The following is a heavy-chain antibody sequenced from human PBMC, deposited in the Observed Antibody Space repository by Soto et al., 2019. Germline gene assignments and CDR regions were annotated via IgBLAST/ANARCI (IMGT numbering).Heavy chain of an antibody. V-gene: IGHV1-18*01. Sequence: ASVKVSCKASGYTFTSYGISWVRQAPGQGLEWMGWISAYNGNTNYAQKLQGRVTMTTDTSTSTAYMELRSLRSDDTAVYYCARDLTISRVAVTAINGYWGQGTLVTVSS. CDR3: ARDLTISRVAVTAINGY. D-gene: IGHD2-21*02. J-gene: IGHJ4*02. CDR1: GYTFTSYG. CDR2: ISAYNGNT.